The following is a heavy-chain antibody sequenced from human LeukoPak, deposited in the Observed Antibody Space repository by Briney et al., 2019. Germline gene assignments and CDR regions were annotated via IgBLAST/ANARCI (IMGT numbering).Heavy chain of an antibody. CDR3: ARTRYSGYDWDYYFDY. CDR2: ISSSGSTI. Sequence: GGSLRLSCAASGFTFSDYYMSWIRQAPGKGLEWVSYISSSGSTIYYADPVKGRFTISRDNAKNSLYLQMNSLRAEDTAVYYCARTRYSGYDWDYYFDYWGQGTLVTVSS. D-gene: IGHD5-12*01. V-gene: IGHV3-11*01. CDR1: GFTFSDYY. J-gene: IGHJ4*02.